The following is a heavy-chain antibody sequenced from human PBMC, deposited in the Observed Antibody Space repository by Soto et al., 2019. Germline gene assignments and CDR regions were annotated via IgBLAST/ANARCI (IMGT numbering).Heavy chain of an antibody. Sequence: SETLSLTCTVSGGSISSSSYYWGWIRQPPGKGLEWIGSIYYSGSTYYNPSLKSRVTISVDTSKNQFSLKLSSVTAADTAVYYCARGVAATDSDFDYWGQGTLVTVSS. D-gene: IGHD6-19*01. CDR3: ARGVAATDSDFDY. J-gene: IGHJ4*02. CDR1: GGSISSSSYY. V-gene: IGHV4-39*01. CDR2: IYYSGST.